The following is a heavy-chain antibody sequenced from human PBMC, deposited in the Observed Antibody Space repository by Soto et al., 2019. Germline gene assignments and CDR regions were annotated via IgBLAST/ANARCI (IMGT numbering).Heavy chain of an antibody. Sequence: QVQLQESGPGLVKPSETLSLTCTVSGGSVSSGSYYWSWIRQPPGKGMECIGYIYYSGSTNYNPSLHSRVTISVDTSKNQFSLKLSSVTAADTAVYYCARVRSSWRLVNYFDFWCQGTLVTVYS. J-gene: IGHJ4*02. CDR1: GGSVSSGSYY. V-gene: IGHV4-61*01. D-gene: IGHD6-13*01. CDR3: ARVRSSWRLVNYFDF. CDR2: IYYSGST.